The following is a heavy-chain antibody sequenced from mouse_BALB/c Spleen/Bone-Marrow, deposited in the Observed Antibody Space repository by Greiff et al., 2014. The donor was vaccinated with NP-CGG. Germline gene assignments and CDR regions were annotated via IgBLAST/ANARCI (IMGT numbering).Heavy chain of an antibody. CDR3: ARYYYGSSSFDY. J-gene: IGHJ2*01. D-gene: IGHD1-1*01. CDR2: IDPANGNT. V-gene: IGHV14-3*02. CDR1: GFNIKDTY. Sequence: VTLKESGAELVKPGASVKLSCTASGFNIKDTYMHWVKQRPEQGLEWIGRIDPANGNTKYDPKFQGKATITADTSSNTAYLQLSSLTSEDTAVYYCARYYYGSSSFDYRGQGTTYTVSS.